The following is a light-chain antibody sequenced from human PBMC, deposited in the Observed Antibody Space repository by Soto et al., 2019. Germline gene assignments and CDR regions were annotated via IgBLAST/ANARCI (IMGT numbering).Light chain of an antibody. CDR3: QQYNSYS. CDR2: HAS. CDR1: QDIRNV. V-gene: IGKV1-17*01. J-gene: IGKJ1*01. Sequence: DIQMTQSPSSLSASVGDRVTISCRASQDIRNVLGWYQQKPGTAPKVLIYHASNLQSGVPSRFSGSGSGTEFTLTIRSLQPDYFATYYFQQYNSYSFGQVTKVDIK.